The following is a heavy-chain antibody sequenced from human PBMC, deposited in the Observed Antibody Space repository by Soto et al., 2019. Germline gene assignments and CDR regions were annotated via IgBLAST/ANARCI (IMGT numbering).Heavy chain of an antibody. CDR1: GFTFSNAW. V-gene: IGHV3-15*01. CDR3: TTLDSSGYYYYYYGMDV. J-gene: IGHJ6*02. Sequence: GGSLRLSCAASGFTFSNAWMSWVRQAPGKGLEWVGRIKSKTDGGTTDYAAPVRGRFTISRDDSKNTLYLQMNSLKTEATAVYYCTTLDSSGYYYYYYGMDVWGQGTTVTVSS. D-gene: IGHD3-22*01. CDR2: IKSKTDGGTT.